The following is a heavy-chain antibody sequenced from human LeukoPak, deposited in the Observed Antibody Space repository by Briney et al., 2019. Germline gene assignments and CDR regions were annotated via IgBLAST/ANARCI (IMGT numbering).Heavy chain of an antibody. CDR3: ARTLLFRRDYYYGMDV. Sequence: SGTLSLTCTVSGGSISSYYWSWIRQPPGKGLEWIGYIYYSGSTNYNPSLKSRVTISVDTSKNQFSLKLSSVTAADTAVYYCARTLLFRRDYYYGMDVWGQGTTVTVSS. CDR2: IYYSGST. D-gene: IGHD2-21*01. V-gene: IGHV4-59*08. J-gene: IGHJ6*02. CDR1: GGSISSYY.